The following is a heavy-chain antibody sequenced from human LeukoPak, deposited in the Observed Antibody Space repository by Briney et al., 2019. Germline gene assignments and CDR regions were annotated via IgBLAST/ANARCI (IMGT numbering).Heavy chain of an antibody. CDR2: ISGSGGST. V-gene: IGHV3-23*01. CDR1: GFTFSSYA. Sequence: PGGSLRLSCAASGFTFSSYAMSWSRKVPGKGLDWASAISGSGGSTYCADSVKGRFTISRDNSKNTLYLQMNSLRAEDTAVYYCAKDRTTVTRGWFDPWGQGTLVTVSS. CDR3: AKDRTTVTRGWFDP. D-gene: IGHD4-17*01. J-gene: IGHJ5*02.